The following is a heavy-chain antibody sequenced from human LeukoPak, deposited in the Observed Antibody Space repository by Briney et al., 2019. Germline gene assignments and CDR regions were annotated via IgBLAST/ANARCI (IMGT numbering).Heavy chain of an antibody. J-gene: IGHJ4*02. CDR3: ARGDIVVAALDY. Sequence: SVKVSCKASGGTFSSYAISWVRQAPGHGLEWMGGIIPIFGTANYAQKFQGRVTITADESTSTAYMELSSLRSEDTAVYYCARGDIVVAALDYWGQGTLVTVSS. CDR2: IIPIFGTA. CDR1: GGTFSSYA. V-gene: IGHV1-69*01. D-gene: IGHD2-2*01.